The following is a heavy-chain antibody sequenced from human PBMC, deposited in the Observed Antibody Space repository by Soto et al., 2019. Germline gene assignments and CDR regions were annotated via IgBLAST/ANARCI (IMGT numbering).Heavy chain of an antibody. CDR3: ARGSLAVVTENCFDP. CDR2: INPNSGGT. V-gene: IGHV1-2*04. J-gene: IGHJ5*02. CDR1: GYTFTGYY. Sequence: GASVKVSCKASGYTFTGYYMHWVRQAPGQGLEWMGWINPNSGGTSYAQKFQGWVTMTRDTSISTAYMELSRLRSDDTAVYYCARGSLAVVTENCFDPWGQGTLVTSPQ. D-gene: IGHD2-15*01.